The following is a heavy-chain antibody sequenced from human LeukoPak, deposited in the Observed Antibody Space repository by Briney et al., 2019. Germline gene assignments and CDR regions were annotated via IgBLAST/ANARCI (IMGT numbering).Heavy chain of an antibody. CDR1: GYSFTSYW. J-gene: IGHJ4*02. CDR2: IYPGDSDT. D-gene: IGHD2-15*01. CDR3: ARHRLYCSGGSCYPGAFDY. Sequence: GESLKISCKGSGYSFTSYWIGWVRQMPGKGLEWMGIIYPGDSDTRYRPSFQGQVTISADKSIRTAYLQWSSLKASDTAMYYCARHRLYCSGGSCYPGAFDYWGQGTLVTVSS. V-gene: IGHV5-51*01.